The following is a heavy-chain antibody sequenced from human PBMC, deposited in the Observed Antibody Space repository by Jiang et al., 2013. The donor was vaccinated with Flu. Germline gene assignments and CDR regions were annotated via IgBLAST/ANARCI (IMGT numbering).Heavy chain of an antibody. V-gene: IGHV6-1*01. CDR3: ARGGGDFWSGPPFAPIDP. D-gene: IGHD3-3*01. CDR2: TYYRSKWYN. J-gene: IGHJ5*02. Sequence: SQTLSLTCAISGDSVSSNSAAWNWIRQSPSRGLEWLGRTYYRSKWYNDYAVSVKSRITINPDTSKNQFSLQLNSVTPEDTAVYYCARGGGDFWSGPPFAPIDPWGQGTLVTVSS. CDR1: GDSVSSNSAA.